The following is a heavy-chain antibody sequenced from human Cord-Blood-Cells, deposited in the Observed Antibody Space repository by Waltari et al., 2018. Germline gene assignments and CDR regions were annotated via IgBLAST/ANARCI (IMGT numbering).Heavy chain of an antibody. D-gene: IGHD6-13*01. Sequence: QAPGKGLEWVSSISSSSSYIYYADSVKGRFTSSRDNAKNALYLQMNSRRAEDTAVYYGAGDPVIAAAGIRDAFDIWGQGTMVTVSS. CDR3: AGDPVIAAAGIRDAFDI. V-gene: IGHV3-21*01. CDR2: ISSSSSYI. J-gene: IGHJ3*02.